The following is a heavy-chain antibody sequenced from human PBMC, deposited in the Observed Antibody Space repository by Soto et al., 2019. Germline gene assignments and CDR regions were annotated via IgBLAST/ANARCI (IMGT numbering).Heavy chain of an antibody. Sequence: PSETLSLTCTVSGGSISSSSYYWGWIRQPPGKGLEWIGFIYYSGSTDYNPSLKSRASVSIDTSKNQFSLNLTSVTAADTAVYYCARLTSSRLHNFDFWGQGTLVTVSS. CDR1: GGSISSSSYY. CDR3: ARLTSSRLHNFDF. V-gene: IGHV4-61*05. CDR2: IYYSGST. J-gene: IGHJ4*02. D-gene: IGHD5-12*01.